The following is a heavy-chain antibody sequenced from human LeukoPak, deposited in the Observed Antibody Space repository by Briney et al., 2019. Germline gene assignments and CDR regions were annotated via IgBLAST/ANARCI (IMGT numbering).Heavy chain of an antibody. CDR3: ARGRVLRSYLTWRGDFFDF. CDR1: GGSISSYY. CDR2: IFASGST. Sequence: SETLSLTCTVSGGSISSYYWSWIRQPAGKGLEWVGRIFASGSTNYNPSLRSRVTMSVDTSKNQFSLKLSSVTAADTAVYYCARGRVLRSYLTWRGDFFDFWGQGTLVTVSS. D-gene: IGHD3-3*01. J-gene: IGHJ4*02. V-gene: IGHV4-4*07.